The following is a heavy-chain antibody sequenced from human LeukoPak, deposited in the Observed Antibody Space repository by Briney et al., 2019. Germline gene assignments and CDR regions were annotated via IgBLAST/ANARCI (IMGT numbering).Heavy chain of an antibody. Sequence: PGGSLRLSCAPSGFTFSSYWMHWVRHAPGKGLVWVSRVNTVGSSTSYADSVKGRFTPSRDNAKNTLYLQMNSLRAEDTAVYYCARYGMDYYGSGSSGAFDIWGQGTMVTVSS. CDR2: VNTVGSST. CDR1: GFTFSSYW. J-gene: IGHJ3*02. D-gene: IGHD3-10*01. V-gene: IGHV3-74*01. CDR3: ARYGMDYYGSGSSGAFDI.